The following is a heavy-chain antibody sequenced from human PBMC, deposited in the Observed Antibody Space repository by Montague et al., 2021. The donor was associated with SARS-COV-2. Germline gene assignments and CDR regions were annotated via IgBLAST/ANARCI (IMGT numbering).Heavy chain of an antibody. CDR2: IYDSGST. J-gene: IGHJ3*02. Sequence: SETLSLTCTVSGGSISSNNYYWDWIRQPPGKGLEWIGSIYDSGSTYHNPSLKSRVTIAVDTSKNHFTLKLNSVTAADTAVYYCARRGRRLLPVATTIGGFEIWGQGTMVTVSS. D-gene: IGHD5-12*01. CDR3: ARRGRRLLPVATTIGGFEI. V-gene: IGHV4-39*02. CDR1: GGSISSNNYY.